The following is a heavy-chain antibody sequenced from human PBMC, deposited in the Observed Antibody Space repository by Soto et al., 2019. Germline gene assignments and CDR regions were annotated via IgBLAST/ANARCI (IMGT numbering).Heavy chain of an antibody. J-gene: IGHJ5*02. D-gene: IGHD6-13*01. CDR1: GYTFSSYD. V-gene: IGHV1-8*01. Sequence: QVQLVQSGAEVKKPGASVKVSCKASGYTFSSYDINWLRQASGQGLEYMGWMNPKSGQTGYTQKFQDRVTMTANTSIATAYMELSSLRSEDTAIYYCARDIAPALASFRPWGQGTLVTVSS. CDR2: MNPKSGQT. CDR3: ARDIAPALASFRP.